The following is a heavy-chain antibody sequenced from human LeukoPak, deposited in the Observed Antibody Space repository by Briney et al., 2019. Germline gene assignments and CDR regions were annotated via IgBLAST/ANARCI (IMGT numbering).Heavy chain of an antibody. V-gene: IGHV3-53*01. CDR1: GFTVSSNN. J-gene: IGHJ3*02. CDR3: ARDRYYSSGDGGAFDI. Sequence: GGSLRLSCAASGFTVSSNNMSWVRQAPGKGLEWVSVIYSGGSTYYADSVKGRFTISRDNSKNTLYLQMNSLRAEDTAVYYCARDRYYSSGDGGAFDIWGQGTMVTVSS. CDR2: IYSGGST. D-gene: IGHD6-19*01.